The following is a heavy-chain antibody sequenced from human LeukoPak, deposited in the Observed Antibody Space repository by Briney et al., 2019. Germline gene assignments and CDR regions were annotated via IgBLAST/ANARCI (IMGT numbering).Heavy chain of an antibody. CDR2: IDYSGNT. D-gene: IGHD6-19*01. Sequence: SETLSLTCTVSGGSISTYYWSWIRQAPGKGLEWIANIDYSGNTIYNPALKSRVTMSVDTSKNQFSLNLTSVTAADTAVYYCAREGKLTGYFGGLGFNYWGQGILVTVSS. J-gene: IGHJ4*02. V-gene: IGHV4-59*01. CDR1: GGSISTYY. CDR3: AREGKLTGYFGGLGFNY.